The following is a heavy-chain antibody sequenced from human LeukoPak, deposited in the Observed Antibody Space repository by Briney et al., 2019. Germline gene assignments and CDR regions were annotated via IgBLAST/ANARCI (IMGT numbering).Heavy chain of an antibody. CDR1: GFTFDDYG. J-gene: IGHJ4*02. V-gene: IGHV3-21*01. D-gene: IGHD3-16*01. CDR3: ARGPRGGYYFDY. CDR2: ISGSGSST. Sequence: PGGSLRLSCAASGFTFDDYGMSWVGQAPGKGLEWVSVISGSGSSTYYADSVKGRFTISRDNAKNSLYLQMNSLRAEDTAVYYCARGPRGGYYFDYWGQGTLVTVSS.